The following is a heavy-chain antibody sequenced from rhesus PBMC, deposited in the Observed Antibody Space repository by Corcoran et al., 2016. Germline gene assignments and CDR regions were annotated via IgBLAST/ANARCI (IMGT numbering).Heavy chain of an antibody. V-gene: IGHV4-80*01. CDR3: ARLNTVTTNSFDY. CDR2: INGNSGST. Sequence: QVQLQESGPGLVKPSETLSLTCAVSGGSFSSYWWSWIRQPPGKGLEWIGEINGNSGSTNYNPSLKSRYTISKDASKNQFSLKLSSVTAADTAVYYCARLNTVTTNSFDYWGQGVLVTVSS. CDR1: GGSFSSYW. D-gene: IGHD4-23*01. J-gene: IGHJ4*01.